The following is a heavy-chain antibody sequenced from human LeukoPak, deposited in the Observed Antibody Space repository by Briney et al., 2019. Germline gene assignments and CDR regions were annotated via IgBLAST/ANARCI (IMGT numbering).Heavy chain of an antibody. CDR1: GFTFSTYG. CDR3: ANVRVGATGGAC. CDR2: IWFDGSNK. D-gene: IGHD1-26*01. Sequence: QPGRSLRLSCTASGFTFSTYGMHWVRQAPGKGLEWVAVIWFDGSNKYYADSVKGRFTISRDNSKNTLYLQMNSLRAEDTAVYYCANVRVGATGGACWGQGTLVTVSS. V-gene: IGHV3-33*06. J-gene: IGHJ4*02.